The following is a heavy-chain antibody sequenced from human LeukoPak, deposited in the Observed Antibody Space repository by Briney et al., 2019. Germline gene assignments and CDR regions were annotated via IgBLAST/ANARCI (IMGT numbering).Heavy chain of an antibody. CDR3: ARHTIFCSFFNCPPFDP. J-gene: IGHJ5*02. V-gene: IGHV4-39*01. CDR2: VYHDGST. CDR1: GGSINSGPYY. D-gene: IGHD3-3*01. Sequence: SETLSPTCTVSGGSINSGPYYWAWIRQTPDQGLEWIGTVYHDGSTKYNPSLKGRVSLSVDTSKNEFSMKLNSVTAAESAVYYCARHTIFCSFFNCPPFDPWGQGALVTVSS.